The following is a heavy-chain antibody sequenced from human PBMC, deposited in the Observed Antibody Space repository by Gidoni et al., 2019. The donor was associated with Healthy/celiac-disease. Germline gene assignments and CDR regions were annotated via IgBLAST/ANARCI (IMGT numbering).Heavy chain of an antibody. V-gene: IGHV3-23*01. D-gene: IGHD2-8*01. CDR3: AKDGPPGYCTNGVCWGYYYYGMDV. J-gene: IGHJ6*02. Sequence: EVQLLESGGGLVQPGGSLRLSCAASGFTFSSYAMSWVRQAPGQGLEWVSAISGIGGSTYYADSVKGRFTISRDNSKNTLYLQMNSLRAEDTAVYYCAKDGPPGYCTNGVCWGYYYYGMDVWGQGTTVTVSS. CDR2: ISGIGGST. CDR1: GFTFSSYA.